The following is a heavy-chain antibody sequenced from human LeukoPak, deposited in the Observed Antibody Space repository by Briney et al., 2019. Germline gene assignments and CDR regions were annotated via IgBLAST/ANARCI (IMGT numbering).Heavy chain of an antibody. J-gene: IGHJ3*02. CDR2: ISGRGGRT. CDR1: GFSFSSYA. CDR3: AKDLVATIHEGYDI. V-gene: IGHV3-23*01. Sequence: TGGSLRLSCAVSGFSFSSYAMSWVRQAPGKGLEWVSAISGRGGRTYYAHSVKGRFTISRDSSKNTLYLQMNSLRAEDTAIYYCAKDLVATIHEGYDIWGQGTMVTVSS. D-gene: IGHD5-12*01.